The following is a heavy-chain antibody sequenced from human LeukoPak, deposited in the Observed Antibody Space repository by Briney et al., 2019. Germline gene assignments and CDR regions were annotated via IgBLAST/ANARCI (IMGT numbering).Heavy chain of an antibody. J-gene: IGHJ4*02. D-gene: IGHD2-2*01. V-gene: IGHV3-74*01. CDR1: GFTFSSYW. CDR3: ARAPYCSSTSCYANPFDY. CDR2: INSDGSST. Sequence: GGSLRLSCAASGFTFSSYWMHWVRHAPGKGLVWVSRINSDGSSTSYADSVKGRFTISRDNAKNTLYLQMNSLRAEDTAVYYCARAPYCSSTSCYANPFDYWGQGTLVTVSS.